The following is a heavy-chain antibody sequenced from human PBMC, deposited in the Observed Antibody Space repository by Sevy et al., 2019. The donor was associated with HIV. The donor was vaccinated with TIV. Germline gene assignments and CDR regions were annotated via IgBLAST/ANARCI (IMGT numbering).Heavy chain of an antibody. V-gene: IGHV3-33*08. J-gene: IGHJ4*02. Sequence: GGSLRLSCAASGFTFSSYGMHWVRQAPGKGLEWVAVIWYDGSNKYYADSVKGRFTISRDNSKNTLYLQMNSLRAEDTAVYYCASSPQPERFYQLLSYYFDYWGQGTLVTVSS. CDR1: GFTFSSYG. D-gene: IGHD2-2*01. CDR2: IWYDGSNK. CDR3: ASSPQPERFYQLLSYYFDY.